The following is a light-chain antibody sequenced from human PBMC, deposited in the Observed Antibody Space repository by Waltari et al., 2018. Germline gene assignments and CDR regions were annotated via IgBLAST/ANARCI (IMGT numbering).Light chain of an antibody. CDR1: QSITSNY. CDR3: QQCGRSLYT. V-gene: IGKV3-20*01. J-gene: IGKJ2*01. CDR2: DAS. Sequence: EIVLTQSPGTLSLSPGERATLSCRASQSITSNYLAWYQQRPGQAPRLRIDDASTRATGIPDRFSGSVSGTDFTLTISRLEPEDFAVYYCQQCGRSLYTFGQGTTLEIK.